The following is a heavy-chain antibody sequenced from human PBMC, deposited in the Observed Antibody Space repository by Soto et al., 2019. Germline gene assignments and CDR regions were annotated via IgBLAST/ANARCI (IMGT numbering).Heavy chain of an antibody. CDR2: IYHSGST. CDR1: GGSISSSNW. Sequence: SETLALTGAASGGSISSSNWWSWVRRPPGKGLEWIGEIYHSGSTDYNPSLKSRVAISVDKSKNQFSLKLSSVTAADTAVYYCARVASRSWNNGYYYYGMDVWGQGTTVAVSS. D-gene: IGHD6-13*01. V-gene: IGHV4-4*02. J-gene: IGHJ6*02. CDR3: ARVASRSWNNGYYYYGMDV.